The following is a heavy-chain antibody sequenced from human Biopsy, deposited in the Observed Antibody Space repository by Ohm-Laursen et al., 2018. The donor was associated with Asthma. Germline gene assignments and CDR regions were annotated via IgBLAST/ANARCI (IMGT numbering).Heavy chain of an antibody. CDR3: AKDLYGSGSYILIA. CDR2: ITWDSATT. Sequence: SLRLSCSASGFIFADYIIHWVRQAPGKGLEWVSHITWDSATTVYADSVKGRFTVSRDNAKNSVYLQMNSLRVEDTAMYYCAKDLYGSGSYILIAWGQGTLVTASS. V-gene: IGHV3-9*01. CDR1: GFIFADYI. D-gene: IGHD3-10*01. J-gene: IGHJ4*02.